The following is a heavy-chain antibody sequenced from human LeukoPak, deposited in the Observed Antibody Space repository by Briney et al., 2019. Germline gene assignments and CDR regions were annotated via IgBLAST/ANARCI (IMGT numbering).Heavy chain of an antibody. CDR2: ISSSSYI. J-gene: IGHJ3*02. V-gene: IGHV3-69-1*01. D-gene: IGHD3-22*01. CDR1: GFSVSNNY. CDR3: ARXXXXDXSGXCAFDI. Sequence: GGSLRLSCVASGFSVSNNYMSWVRQAPGKGLEWVSSISSSSYIYYADSVKGRFTISRDNAKNSLYLQMNSLRAEDTAVYYCARXXXXDXSGXCAFDIWGQGTMVTVSS.